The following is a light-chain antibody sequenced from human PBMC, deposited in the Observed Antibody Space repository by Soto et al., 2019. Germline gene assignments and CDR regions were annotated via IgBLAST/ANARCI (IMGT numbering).Light chain of an antibody. Sequence: EIVLTQSPATLSLSPGERATLSCRASQSVSSYLAWYQQKPGQAPRLLIYDASSRATGIPDRFSGSGSGTDFTLTISRLEPEDFAVYYCQQYGSSPRTFGQGTKVE. CDR3: QQYGSSPRT. CDR1: QSVSSY. CDR2: DAS. V-gene: IGKV3-20*01. J-gene: IGKJ1*01.